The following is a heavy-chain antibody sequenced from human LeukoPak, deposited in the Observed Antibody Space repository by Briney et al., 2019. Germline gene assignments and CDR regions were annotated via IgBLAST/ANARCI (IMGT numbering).Heavy chain of an antibody. Sequence: ASVKVSCKASGYTFTSYGISWVRQAPGQGLEWMGWISAYNGNTNYAQKLQGRVTMTTDTSTSTAYMELRSLRSDDTAVDYCARGYSSGWYSWWYFDYWGQGTLVTVSS. CDR3: ARGYSSGWYSWWYFDY. D-gene: IGHD6-19*01. V-gene: IGHV1-18*01. J-gene: IGHJ4*02. CDR2: ISAYNGNT. CDR1: GYTFTSYG.